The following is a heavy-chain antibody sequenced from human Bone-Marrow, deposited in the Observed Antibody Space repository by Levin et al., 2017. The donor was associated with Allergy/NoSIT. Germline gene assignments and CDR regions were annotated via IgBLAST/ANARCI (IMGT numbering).Heavy chain of an antibody. D-gene: IGHD1-7*01. V-gene: IGHV2-26*01. J-gene: IGHJ6*02. CDR1: GFSVSHGRMG. CDR2: IVWNDET. Sequence: SGPTLVKPTETLTLTCTVSGFSVSHGRMGVSWIRQPPGKAPEWLALIVWNDETSYSTSLKSRLTISRDSSKSQVVLTMTNMAPGDTATYFCARVDNPWNYGGGYWYGMDVWGQGTTVTVSS. CDR3: ARVDNPWNYGGGYWYGMDV.